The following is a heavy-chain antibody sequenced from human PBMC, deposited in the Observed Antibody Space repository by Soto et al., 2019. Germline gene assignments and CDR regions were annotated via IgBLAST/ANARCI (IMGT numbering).Heavy chain of an antibody. Sequence: EVRLLESGGGLVEPGGSLRLSCVASGFTLSSYVTSWVRQAPGKGLEWVSGISAGSGSTHYADSVKGRFTISRDESKNALYLQINIRRVDDADLYYCYKGWGDYWGQETVVIVSS. CDR3: YKGWGDY. D-gene: IGHD1-26*01. CDR2: ISAGSGST. V-gene: IGHV3-23*01. CDR1: GFTLSSYV. J-gene: IGHJ4*02.